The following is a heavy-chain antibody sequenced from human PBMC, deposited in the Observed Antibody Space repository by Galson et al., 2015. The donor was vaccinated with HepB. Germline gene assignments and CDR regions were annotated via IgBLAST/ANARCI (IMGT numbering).Heavy chain of an antibody. J-gene: IGHJ4*02. CDR2: ISSNGGST. CDR1: GFTFSSYA. V-gene: IGHV3-64D*06. Sequence: SLRLSCAASGFTFSSYAMHWVRQAPGKGLEYVSAISSNGGSTYYADSVKGRFTISRDNSKNTLYLQMSSLRAEDTAVYYCVKLDSSGPDYWGQGTLVTVSS. CDR3: VKLDSSGPDY. D-gene: IGHD3-22*01.